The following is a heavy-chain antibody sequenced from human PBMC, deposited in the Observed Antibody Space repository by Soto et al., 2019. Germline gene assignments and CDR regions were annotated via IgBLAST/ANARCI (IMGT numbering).Heavy chain of an antibody. J-gene: IGHJ6*03. CDR2: IYYSGST. CDR3: ARRKDSGYDVYMDV. CDR1: GGSISSYC. V-gene: IGHV4-59*01. Sequence: PSETLSLTCTVSGGSISSYCWSWIRQPPGKGLEWIGYIYYSGSTNYNPSLKSRVTISVDTSKNQFSLKLSSVTAADTAVYYCARRKDSGYDVYMDVWGKGTTVTVSS. D-gene: IGHD5-12*01.